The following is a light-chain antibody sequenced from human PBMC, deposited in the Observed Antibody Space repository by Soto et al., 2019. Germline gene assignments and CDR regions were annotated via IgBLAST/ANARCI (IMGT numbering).Light chain of an antibody. CDR2: DVS. Sequence: QSALTQPAAGSASPGQSITISCTGTSRDVGYYDYVSWFQQHPGKAPKLIIFDVSNRPSGVSNRFSGSKSGNTASLTISGLQAEDEADYYCSSYGTTNIYVFGSGTKLTVL. CDR3: SSYGTTNIYV. V-gene: IGLV2-14*03. J-gene: IGLJ1*01. CDR1: SRDVGYYDY.